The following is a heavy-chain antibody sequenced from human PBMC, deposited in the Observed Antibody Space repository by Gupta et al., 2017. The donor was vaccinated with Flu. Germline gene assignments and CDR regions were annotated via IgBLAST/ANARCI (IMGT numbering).Heavy chain of an antibody. CDR1: GFTFSSYE. J-gene: IGHJ3*01. D-gene: IGHD2-15*01. V-gene: IGHV3-48*03. Sequence: EVQLEESGGGLVQPGGSLRLSCAASGFTFSSYEMNWVRQAPGKGLEWGSYISGGGKTIYYAESVKGRFTVSRDNAKNSVHLQMNSLRAEDTGVYYCAREYCSGGSCYDASDLWGQGTVVTVSS. CDR3: AREYCSGGSCYDASDL. CDR2: ISGGGKTI.